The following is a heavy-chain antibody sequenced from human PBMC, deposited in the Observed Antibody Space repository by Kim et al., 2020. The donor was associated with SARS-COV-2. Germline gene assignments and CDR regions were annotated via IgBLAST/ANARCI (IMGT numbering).Heavy chain of an antibody. Sequence: ASVKVSCKASGYTFTSYGISWVRQAPGQGLEWMGWISAYNGNTNYAQKLQGRVTMTTDTSTSTAYMELRSLRSDDMAVYYCARGQAEYYDSSGYFDYWGQGTLVTVSS. CDR1: GYTFTSYG. CDR2: ISAYNGNT. V-gene: IGHV1-18*03. D-gene: IGHD3-22*01. J-gene: IGHJ4*02. CDR3: ARGQAEYYDSSGYFDY.